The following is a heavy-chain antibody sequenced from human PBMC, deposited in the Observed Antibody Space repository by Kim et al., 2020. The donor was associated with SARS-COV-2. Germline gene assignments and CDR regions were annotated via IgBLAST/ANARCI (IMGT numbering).Heavy chain of an antibody. J-gene: IGHJ4*02. V-gene: IGHV3-23*01. D-gene: IGHD3-16*01. Sequence: GGSLRLSCAASGFTFSSYAMSWVRQAPGKGLEWVSAISGSGGSTYYADSVKGRFTISRDNSKNTLYLQMNSLRAEDTAVYYCAKAVGTTYVWGSLALDYWGQGTLVTVSS. CDR3: AKAVGTTYVWGSLALDY. CDR2: ISGSGGST. CDR1: GFTFSSYA.